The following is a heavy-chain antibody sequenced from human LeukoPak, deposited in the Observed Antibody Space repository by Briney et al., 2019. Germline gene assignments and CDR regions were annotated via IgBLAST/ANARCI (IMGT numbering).Heavy chain of an antibody. D-gene: IGHD5-18*01. CDR1: GFTVRNNY. J-gene: IGHJ4*02. V-gene: IGHV3-66*01. CDR3: ARGTAMGPYDY. CDR2: IYSGGST. Sequence: GGSLRLSCAASGFTVRNNYMSWVRQAPGKGLEWVSLIYSGGSTYYADSVKGRFTISRDNSNNTVYLQMNSLRAEDTAVYYCARGTAMGPYDYWGQGTLVTVSS.